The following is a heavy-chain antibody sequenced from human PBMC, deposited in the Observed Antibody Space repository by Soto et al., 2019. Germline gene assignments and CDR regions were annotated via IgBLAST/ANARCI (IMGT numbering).Heavy chain of an antibody. J-gene: IGHJ4*02. CDR2: ISPNGGTT. V-gene: IGHV3-23*01. Sequence: GSLRLSCAASGFTFSSYAMSWVRQAPGKGLAWVSGISPNGGTTYHADSVKGRFTISRDNSKNTLYLQMNSLRAEDTAIYHCARFAAYSAPYYLDFWGQGALVTVSS. CDR1: GFTFSSYA. CDR3: ARFAAYSAPYYLDF. D-gene: IGHD6-13*01.